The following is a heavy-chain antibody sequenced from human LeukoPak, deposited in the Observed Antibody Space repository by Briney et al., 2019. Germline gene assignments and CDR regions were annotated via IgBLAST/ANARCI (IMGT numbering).Heavy chain of an antibody. CDR3: ARVRRSLNWFDS. CDR2: IYYSGST. V-gene: IGHV4-39*01. D-gene: IGHD3-3*01. Sequence: SETLSLTCNVSGGSISSSSYYWGWIRQPPVKGLEWIGSIYYSGSTYYNPSLKSRVTISVDTSKNQFSLKLSSVTAADTAVYYCARVRRSLNWFDSWGQGTLVTVSS. J-gene: IGHJ5*01. CDR1: GGSISSSSYY.